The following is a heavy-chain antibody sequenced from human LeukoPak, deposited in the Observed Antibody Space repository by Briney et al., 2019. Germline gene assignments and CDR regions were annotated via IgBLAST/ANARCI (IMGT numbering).Heavy chain of an antibody. CDR1: GGSFSGYY. CDR2: IYYSGST. V-gene: IGHV4-34*01. CDR3: ASLEYSSSGHDY. D-gene: IGHD6-6*01. Sequence: SETLSLTCAVYGGSFSGYYWSWIRQPPGKGLEWIGSIYYSGSTYYNPSLKSRVTISVDTSKNQFSLKLSSVTAADTAVYYCASLEYSSSGHDYWGQGTLVTVSS. J-gene: IGHJ4*02.